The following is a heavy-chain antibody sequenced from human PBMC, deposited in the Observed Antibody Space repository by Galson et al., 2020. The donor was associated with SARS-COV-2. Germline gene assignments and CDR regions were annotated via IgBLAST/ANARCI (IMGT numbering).Heavy chain of an antibody. V-gene: IGHV3-9*01. CDR2: ISWNSGSI. Sequence: GGSLRLSCAASGFTFDDYAMHWVRQAPGKGLEWVSGISWNSGSIGYADSVKGRFTISRDNAKNSLYLQMNSLRAEDTALYYCARGGDFWPWGLPYYFDYWGQGTLVTVSS. CDR3: ARGGDFWPWGLPYYFDY. J-gene: IGHJ4*02. D-gene: IGHD3-3*01. CDR1: GFTFDDYA.